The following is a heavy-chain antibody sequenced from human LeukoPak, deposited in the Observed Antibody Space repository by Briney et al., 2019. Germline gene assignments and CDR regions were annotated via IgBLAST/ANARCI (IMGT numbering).Heavy chain of an antibody. CDR2: IKTDGSNT. CDR1: GFTFSSYW. CDR3: ARRSLDSWYLPYYFDY. J-gene: IGHJ4*02. V-gene: IGHV3-74*01. D-gene: IGHD6-13*01. Sequence: GGSLRLSCAASGFTFSSYWMHWVRQAPGKGLVWVSRIKTDGSNTNYADSVKGRFTISRDNAKNSLYLQMNSLRAEDTAVYYCARRSLDSWYLPYYFDYWGQGTLVTVS.